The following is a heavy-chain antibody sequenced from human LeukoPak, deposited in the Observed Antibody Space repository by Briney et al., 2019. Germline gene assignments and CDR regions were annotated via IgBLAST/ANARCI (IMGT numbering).Heavy chain of an antibody. CDR2: IWYDGSKK. J-gene: IGHJ4*02. CDR1: GFTISSYG. Sequence: PGGSLRLSCTASGFTISSYGMHWVRQAPGKGLEWVTFIWYDGSKKYYADSVKGRCTISRDNSKNTLYLQMNSLRAEATAVYYCAKVSDPYSSSPILYYFDYWGQGTPVTVSS. CDR3: AKVSDPYSSSPILYYFDY. D-gene: IGHD6-13*01. V-gene: IGHV3-30*02.